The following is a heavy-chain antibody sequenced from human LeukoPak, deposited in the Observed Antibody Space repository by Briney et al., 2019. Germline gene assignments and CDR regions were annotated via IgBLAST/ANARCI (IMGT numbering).Heavy chain of an antibody. J-gene: IGHJ4*02. V-gene: IGHV4-59*12. CDR1: GDSFSSDS. D-gene: IGHD3-10*01. CDR2: IYYSGRT. Sequence: PSETLSLTCTVSGDSFSSDSWSWIRQPPGRTLEWIGYIYYSGRTVYNPSFRSRVSISLDKSKGQFSLRLTSVSAADTAMYYCAGDYGSGSYRFDYWGQGARVIVSS. CDR3: AGDYGSGSYRFDY.